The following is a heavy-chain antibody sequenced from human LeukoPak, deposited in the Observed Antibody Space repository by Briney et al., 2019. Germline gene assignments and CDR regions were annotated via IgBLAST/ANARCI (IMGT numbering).Heavy chain of an antibody. D-gene: IGHD2-2*01. CDR1: GFTFDDYA. V-gene: IGHV3-9*01. CDR3: AREYLGGMDG. CDR2: INWNSGNM. Sequence: GRSLRLSCAASGFTFDDYAMHWVRQAPGKGLERVSGINWNSGNMAYADSVKGRFTISRDNAKNSLYLQMKRLRTEDTPLYYCAREYLGGMDGWGQGTTGTVSS. J-gene: IGHJ6*02.